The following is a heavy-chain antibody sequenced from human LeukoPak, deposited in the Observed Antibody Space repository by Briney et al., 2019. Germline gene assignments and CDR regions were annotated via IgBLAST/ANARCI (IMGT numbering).Heavy chain of an antibody. D-gene: IGHD6-19*01. J-gene: IGHJ4*02. CDR3: ARGSAVAGTGFDY. CDR1: GSISGYY. Sequence: SETLSLTCTVSGSISGYYWSWIRQPPGKGLEWIGYIYTSGSTNYNPSLESRVTISVDTSKNQFSLKLSSVTAADTAVYYCARGSAVAGTGFDYWGQGTLVTVSS. CDR2: IYTSGST. V-gene: IGHV4-4*09.